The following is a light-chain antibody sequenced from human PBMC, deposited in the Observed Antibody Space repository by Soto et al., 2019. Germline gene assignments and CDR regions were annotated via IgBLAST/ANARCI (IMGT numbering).Light chain of an antibody. CDR1: QNVNAY. Sequence: DIQMTHSPSSLSASVGDTVVISCRASQNVNAYVNWYQQRPGKAPKLLIFAASSLKSGVPSRFSGAGSGTDFSLTISGLQPEDFATYYCQESYNILTWKFGQGTKVDIK. CDR2: AAS. J-gene: IGKJ1*01. CDR3: QESYNILTWK. V-gene: IGKV1-39*01.